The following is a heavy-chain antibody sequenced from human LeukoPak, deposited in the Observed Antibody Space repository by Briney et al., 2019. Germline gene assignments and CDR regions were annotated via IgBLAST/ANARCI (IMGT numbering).Heavy chain of an antibody. CDR3: ARRAGQLVRLDYYYYMDV. D-gene: IGHD6-6*01. V-gene: IGHV4-38-2*01. Sequence: SETLSLTCAVSGYSISSGYYWGWIRQPPGKGLEWFGSIYHSGSTYYNPSLKSRVTISVDTSKNQFSLKLSSVTAADTAVYYCARRAGQLVRLDYYYYMDVWGKGTTVTVSS. CDR1: GYSISSGYY. CDR2: IYHSGST. J-gene: IGHJ6*03.